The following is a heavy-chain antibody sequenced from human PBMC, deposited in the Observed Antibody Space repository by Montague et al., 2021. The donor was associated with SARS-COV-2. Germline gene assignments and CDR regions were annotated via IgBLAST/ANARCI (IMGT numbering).Heavy chain of an antibody. V-gene: IGHV4-39*01. CDR3: ASPGRGYSYGLDAFEV. CDR1: GGSISNSSYY. CDR2: IYYTGST. J-gene: IGHJ3*01. D-gene: IGHD5-18*01. Sequence: SETLSLTCTVSGGSISNSSYYWGWIRQPPGKGLEWIGSIYYTGSTYYNPSLKSRVTISMNTSNNQFFLKLTSVTAADTAVYYCASPGRGYSYGLDAFEVWGQGKMVTVSS.